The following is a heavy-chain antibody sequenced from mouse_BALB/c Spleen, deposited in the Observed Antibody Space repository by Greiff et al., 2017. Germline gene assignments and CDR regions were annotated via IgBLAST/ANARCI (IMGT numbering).Heavy chain of an antibody. Sequence: DVMLVESGGGLVQPGGSLRLSCATSGFTFTDYYMSWVRQPPGKALEWLGFIRNKANGYTTEYSASVKGRFTISRDNSQSILYLQMNTLRAEDSATYYCARDGYSYYFDYWGQGTTLTVSS. D-gene: IGHD2-3*01. CDR1: GFTFTDYY. V-gene: IGHV7-3*02. CDR2: IRNKANGYTT. CDR3: ARDGYSYYFDY. J-gene: IGHJ2*01.